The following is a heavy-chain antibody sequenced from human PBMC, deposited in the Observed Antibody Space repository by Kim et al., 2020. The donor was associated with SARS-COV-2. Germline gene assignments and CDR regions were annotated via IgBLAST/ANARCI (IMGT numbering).Heavy chain of an antibody. CDR2: IKSKTDGGTT. V-gene: IGHV3-15*01. D-gene: IGHD3-16*01. CDR1: GFTFSNAW. J-gene: IGHJ4*02. Sequence: GGSLRLSCAASGFTFSNAWMSWVRQAPGKGLEWVGRIKSKTDGGTTDYAAPVKGRFTISRDDSKNTLYLQMNSLKTEDTAVYYCTTRVVITFGGVTRTTFDYWGQGTLVTVSS. CDR3: TTRVVITFGGVTRTTFDY.